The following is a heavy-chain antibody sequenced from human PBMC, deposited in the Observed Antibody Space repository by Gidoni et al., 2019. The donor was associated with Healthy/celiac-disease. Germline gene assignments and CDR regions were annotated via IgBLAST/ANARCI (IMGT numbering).Heavy chain of an antibody. CDR3: VKCCLAAAAGTSAFGMDV. D-gene: IGHD6-13*01. CDR1: GFTFSSYA. CDR2: ISSKGGST. Sequence: EVQLVESGGGLVQPGGSLRLSCSASGFTFSSYAMHWVRQAPGKGLEYVSAISSKGGSTYYADSVKGRFTISRDNSKNTLYLQMSSLRAEDTAVYYCVKCCLAAAAGTSAFGMDVWGQGTTVTVSS. J-gene: IGHJ6*02. V-gene: IGHV3-64D*06.